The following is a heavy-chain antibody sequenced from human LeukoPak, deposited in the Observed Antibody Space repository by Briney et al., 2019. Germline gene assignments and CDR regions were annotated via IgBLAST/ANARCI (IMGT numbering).Heavy chain of an antibody. CDR1: GFTFSSNY. J-gene: IGHJ6*02. Sequence: GGSLRLSCAASGFTFSSNYMSWVRQAPGKGLEGVSVIYSGGSTYYSDSVKGRFTISRDNSKNTLYLQMNSLTAEDTAVYYCARGLAGYYYGMDVWGQGTTVTVSS. CDR2: IYSGGST. V-gene: IGHV3-66*02. CDR3: ARGLAGYYYGMDV. D-gene: IGHD3-16*01.